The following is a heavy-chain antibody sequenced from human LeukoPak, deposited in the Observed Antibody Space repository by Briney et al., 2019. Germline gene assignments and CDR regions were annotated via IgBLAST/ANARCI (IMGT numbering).Heavy chain of an antibody. J-gene: IGHJ3*02. D-gene: IGHD3-10*01. CDR2: IYYSGST. Sequence: PSETLSLTCTVSGGSMNSRSYYWGWVRQPPGKGLEWLASIYYSGSTYYNPSLDSRVTISADTSKNQFSLKMSSVTAADTAVYYCAMLYGSGRNRDAFDTWGQGTMVTV. CDR3: AMLYGSGRNRDAFDT. CDR1: GGSMNSRSYY. V-gene: IGHV4-39*01.